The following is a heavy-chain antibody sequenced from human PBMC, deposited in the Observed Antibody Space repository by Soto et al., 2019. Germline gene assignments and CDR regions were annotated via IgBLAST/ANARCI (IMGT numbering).Heavy chain of an antibody. J-gene: IGHJ3*02. Sequence: XGSLRLSCAASGFTSTNYVMNWVRQAPGKGLEWVSSISGSGTTTFYADSVKGRFIISRDNSKNTLYLQMNSLRAEDTALYYCAKDRVGGVPDAFDIWGQGTMATVSS. CDR3: AKDRVGGVPDAFDI. CDR2: ISGSGTTT. V-gene: IGHV3-23*01. D-gene: IGHD2-8*01. CDR1: GFTSTNYV.